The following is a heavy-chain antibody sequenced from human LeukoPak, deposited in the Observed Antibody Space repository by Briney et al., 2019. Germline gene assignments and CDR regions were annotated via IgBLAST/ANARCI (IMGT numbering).Heavy chain of an antibody. CDR1: GYTLTELS. V-gene: IGHV1-24*01. CDR3: ATVFPDYDILTGYYKAASFDY. J-gene: IGHJ4*02. CDR2: FDPEDGEA. D-gene: IGHD3-9*01. Sequence: GASVKVSRKVSGYTLTELSMHWVRQAPGKGLEWMGGFDPEDGEAIYAQKFQGRVTMTEDTSTDTAYMELSSLRSEDTAVYYCATVFPDYDILTGYYKAASFDYWGQGTLVTVSS.